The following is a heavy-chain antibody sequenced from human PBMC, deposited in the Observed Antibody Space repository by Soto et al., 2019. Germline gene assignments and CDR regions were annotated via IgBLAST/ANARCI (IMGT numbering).Heavy chain of an antibody. V-gene: IGHV4-59*01. CDR2: MYNTGST. CDR3: ARRYGGNFDY. CDR1: GGSISVYY. J-gene: IGHJ4*02. D-gene: IGHD1-26*01. Sequence: PSDTLSLTCTVSGGSISVYYWSWIRQPPGKGLEWIGYMYNTGSTVYNPSFKSRVTISVDTSKNQFSLKLSSVTAADTAVYYCARRYGGNFDYWGQGTLVTVSS.